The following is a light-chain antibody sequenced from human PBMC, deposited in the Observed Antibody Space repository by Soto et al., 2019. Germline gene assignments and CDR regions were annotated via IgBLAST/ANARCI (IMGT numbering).Light chain of an antibody. V-gene: IGLV4-69*01. CDR2: LNSDGSH. CDR3: QTWGTGINI. J-gene: IGLJ2*01. Sequence: QPVLTQSPSASAALGASVKLTCTLSSGHSNYAIAWHQQQPEKGPRFLMKLNSDGSHSKGDGIPDRFSGSSSGAERYLTISTLQSEYEADYYCQTWGTGINIFGGGTKLTVL. CDR1: SGHSNYA.